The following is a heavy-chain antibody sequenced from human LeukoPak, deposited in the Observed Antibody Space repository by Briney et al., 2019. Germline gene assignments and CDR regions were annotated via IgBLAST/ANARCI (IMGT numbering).Heavy chain of an antibody. D-gene: IGHD3-16*01. J-gene: IGHJ3*02. CDR2: IYTSGSTNYNPT. V-gene: IGHV4-4*07. Sequence: SETLSLTCTVSGGSISSYYWSWIRQPAGKGLEWIGRIYTSGSTNYNPTNYNPSLKSRVTMSVDTSKNHFSLQLTSVTAADTAVYYCARRGSGYAFDIWSQGTMVTVSS. CDR3: ARRGSGYAFDI. CDR1: GGSISSYY.